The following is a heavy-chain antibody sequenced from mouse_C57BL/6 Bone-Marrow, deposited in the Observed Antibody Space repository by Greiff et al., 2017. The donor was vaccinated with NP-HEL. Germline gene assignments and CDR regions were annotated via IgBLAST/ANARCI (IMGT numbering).Heavy chain of an antibody. V-gene: IGHV1-81*01. D-gene: IGHD2-4*01. CDR3: ARRYCCYDWWFDY. Sequence: VQLKESGAELARPGASVKLSCTASGYTFTSYGISWVKQRTGQGLEWIGEIYPRSGNTYYNEKFQGKATLTADKSSSTAYMELRSLTSEDSAVYYCARRYCCYDWWFDYWGQGTTVTVS. CDR2: IYPRSGNT. CDR1: GYTFTSYG. J-gene: IGHJ3*01.